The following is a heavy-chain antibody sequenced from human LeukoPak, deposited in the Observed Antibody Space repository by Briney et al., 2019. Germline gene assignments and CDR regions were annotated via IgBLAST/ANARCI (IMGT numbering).Heavy chain of an antibody. V-gene: IGHV3-23*01. J-gene: IGHJ2*01. Sequence: GGSLRLSCAASGFTFSSYAMSWVRQAPGKGLEWVSVISGSGDRTYYADSVKGRFTISRDNSKNTLYLQMNSLRAEDTAVYYCAKVIPYWYFDLWDRGTLVTVSS. CDR1: GFTFSSYA. CDR2: ISGSGDRT. CDR3: AKVIPYWYFDL.